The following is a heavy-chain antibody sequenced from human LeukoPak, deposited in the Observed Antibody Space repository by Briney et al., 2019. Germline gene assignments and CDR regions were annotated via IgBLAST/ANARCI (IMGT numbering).Heavy chain of an antibody. CDR3: VKSNSRYQPWTLDI. V-gene: IGHV4-59*01. D-gene: IGHD2-2*01. J-gene: IGHJ3*02. CDR2: IFYNEGT. Sequence: PSETLSLTCTVSSGSFRTYYWSWIRQPPGKVLEWIGYIFYNEGTSYNPSLKSRVTISVDTSNNQLSLKVNSVTAADTAMYYCVKSNSRYQPWTLDIWGRGTMVTVSS. CDR1: SGSFRTYY.